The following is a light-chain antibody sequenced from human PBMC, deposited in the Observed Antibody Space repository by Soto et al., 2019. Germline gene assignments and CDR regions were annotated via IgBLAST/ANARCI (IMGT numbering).Light chain of an antibody. V-gene: IGLV2-8*01. CDR2: EVV. CDR1: KNDVGFYDF. CDR3: KSYAGSNTYV. Sequence: QSVLTQPPSASGSPGQSVTISCTGTKNDVGFYDFVSWYQHHPGKAPRLIIYEVVQRPSGVLDRFSGSKSGNTASLTVSGLQAADEADYFCKSYAGSNTYVFGSGTKVTVL. J-gene: IGLJ1*01.